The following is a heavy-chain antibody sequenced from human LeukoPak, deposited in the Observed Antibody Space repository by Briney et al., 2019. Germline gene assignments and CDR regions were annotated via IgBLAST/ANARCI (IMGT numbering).Heavy chain of an antibody. D-gene: IGHD5-18*01. Sequence: GGSLRLSCAASGFTFNYYAMTWVRQAPGKGLEWVSAISDNEGSTYYTDSVKGRFTISRDNTKNTVYLQMNNLRAGDTAVYFCVRHDSFIPYWGQGTLVTVSS. V-gene: IGHV3-23*01. CDR1: GFTFNYYA. CDR2: ISDNEGST. CDR3: VRHDSFIPY. J-gene: IGHJ4*02.